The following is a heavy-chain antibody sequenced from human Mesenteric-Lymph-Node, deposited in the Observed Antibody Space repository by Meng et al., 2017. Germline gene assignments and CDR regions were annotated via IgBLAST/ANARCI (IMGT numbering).Heavy chain of an antibody. V-gene: IGHV4-34*01. CDR3: ARDSGSYYEGL. CDR1: GGSFSADN. D-gene: IGHD1-26*01. J-gene: IGHJ4*02. Sequence: QGQLQQGGTVLLKPLETRSLVCFFFGGSFSADNWRWIRRPPGKGLEWIGEINHSGSTNYNPSLKSRVTVSVDTSKNQFSLKLSSVTAADTAVYYCARDSGSYYEGLWGQGTLVTVSS. CDR2: INHSGST.